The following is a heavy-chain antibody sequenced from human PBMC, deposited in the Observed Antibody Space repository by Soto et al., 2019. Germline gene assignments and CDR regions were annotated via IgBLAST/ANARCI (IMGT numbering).Heavy chain of an antibody. V-gene: IGHV3-9*01. J-gene: IGHJ4*02. CDR2: ISWNGAAT. Sequence: EVQLVESGGGLVQPGGSLRLSCAASGFTFDDYAIHWVRQAPGKGLEWVSGISWNGAATGYMNSVKGRFSISRDNTKXXXXXXXXXXXXXXXXXXXXXXXXXXXXXXDCWGQGTLVTVSS. CDR1: GFTFDDYA. CDR3: XXXXXXXXXXDC.